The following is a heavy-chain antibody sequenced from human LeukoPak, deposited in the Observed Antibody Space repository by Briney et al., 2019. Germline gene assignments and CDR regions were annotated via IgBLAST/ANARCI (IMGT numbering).Heavy chain of an antibody. CDR2: INHSGST. Sequence: PSETLSLTCAVYGGSFSGYYWSWIRQPPGKGLEWIGEINHSGSTNYNPSLKSRVTISVDTSKNQFSLKLSSVTAADTAVYYCARARSKWELYDAFDIWGQGTMVTVSS. V-gene: IGHV4-34*01. CDR3: ARARSKWELYDAFDI. J-gene: IGHJ3*02. D-gene: IGHD1-26*01. CDR1: GGSFSGYY.